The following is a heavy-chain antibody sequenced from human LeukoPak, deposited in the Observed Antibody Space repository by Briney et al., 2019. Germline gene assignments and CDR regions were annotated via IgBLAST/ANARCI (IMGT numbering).Heavy chain of an antibody. CDR1: GFTFSDFW. D-gene: IGHD3-10*01. J-gene: IGHJ4*02. V-gene: IGHV3-7*01. CDR2: IKKDGYER. Sequence: GGSLRLSCAASGFTFSDFWMSWVRQAPGKGPEWVADIKKDGYERYYADSVKGRFTISRDNTNKSLYLRMDSLRAEDTAIYYCARDKVRWFGELFVFDYWGQGILVTVSS. CDR3: ARDKVRWFGELFVFDY.